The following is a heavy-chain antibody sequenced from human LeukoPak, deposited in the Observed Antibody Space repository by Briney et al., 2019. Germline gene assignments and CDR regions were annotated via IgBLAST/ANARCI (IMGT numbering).Heavy chain of an antibody. J-gene: IGHJ4*02. CDR3: ARGVYIAAAQYGY. V-gene: IGHV4-59*01. CDR2: IYYSGTT. CDR1: GGSIGTYS. D-gene: IGHD6-13*01. Sequence: PSETLSLTCTVSGGSIGTYSWNWIRQPPGKGLEWIGYIYYSGTTNYNPSLKSRVTISVDTSKSQFSLKLSSVTAADTAVYYCARGVYIAAAQYGYWGQGTLVAVSS.